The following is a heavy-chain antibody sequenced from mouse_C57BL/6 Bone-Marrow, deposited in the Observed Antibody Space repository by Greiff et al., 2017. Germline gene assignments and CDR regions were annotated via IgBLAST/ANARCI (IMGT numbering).Heavy chain of an antibody. V-gene: IGHV5-9-1*02. D-gene: IGHD4-1*02. Sequence: VQLVESGEGLVKPGGSLKLSCAASGFTFSSYAMSWVRQTPEKRLEWVAYISSGGDYIYYADTVKGRFTISRDNARNTLYLQMSSLKSEDTAMYYCTRGPTGTAWFAYWGQGTLVTVSA. CDR1: GFTFSSYA. J-gene: IGHJ3*01. CDR3: TRGPTGTAWFAY. CDR2: ISSGGDYI.